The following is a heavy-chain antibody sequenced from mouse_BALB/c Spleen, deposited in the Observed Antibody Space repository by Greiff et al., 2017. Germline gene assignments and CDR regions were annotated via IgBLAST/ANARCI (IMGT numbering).Heavy chain of an antibody. Sequence: VQLQQSGAELVKPGASVKISCKATGYTFSSYWIEWVKQRPGHGLEWIGEILPGSGSTNYNEKFKGKATFTADTSSNTAYMQLSSLTSEDSAVYYCARGTLLRGNLICFAYWGQGTLVTVSA. CDR3: ARGTLLRGNLICFAY. J-gene: IGHJ3*01. D-gene: IGHD1-2*01. CDR1: GYTFSSYW. V-gene: IGHV1-9*01. CDR2: ILPGSGST.